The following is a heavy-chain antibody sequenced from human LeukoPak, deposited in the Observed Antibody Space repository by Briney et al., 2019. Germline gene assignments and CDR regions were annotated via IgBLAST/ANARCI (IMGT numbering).Heavy chain of an antibody. CDR2: IGTAADT. V-gene: IGHV3-13*01. CDR3: ARASACGAPSCNLHLGFYYGFDV. J-gene: IGHJ6*02. D-gene: IGHD2-21*01. Sequence: QSGGSLRLSCAAYGFTFSSYDMHWVRQVIGEGLQWVSGIGTAADTYYVGSVKGRFTISRENDKNSLYLQMNNLRAGDTAVYYCARASACGAPSCNLHLGFYYGFDVWGQGTTVTVSS. CDR1: GFTFSSYD.